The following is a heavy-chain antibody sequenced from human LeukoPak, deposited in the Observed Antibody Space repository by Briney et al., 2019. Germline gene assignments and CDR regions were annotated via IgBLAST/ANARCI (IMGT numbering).Heavy chain of an antibody. D-gene: IGHD1-26*01. CDR2: ISGSGVTT. J-gene: IGHJ3*02. V-gene: IGHV3-23*01. CDR1: GFTLSSCA. CDR3: TKGPWDLPHAFDI. Sequence: PGGSLRLSCAAFGFTLSSCAMSWVRQAPGKGLECVSTISGSGVTTRYADSVRGRFTISRDSSKNTLYLQMNSLRAEDTAIYYCTKGPWDLPHAFDIWGLGTMVTVSS.